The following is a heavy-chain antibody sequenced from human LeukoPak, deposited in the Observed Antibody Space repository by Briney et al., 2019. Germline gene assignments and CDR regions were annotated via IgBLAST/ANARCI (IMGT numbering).Heavy chain of an antibody. Sequence: PVGSLRLSCAASGFTFCSSEINCMREPPGWEPQWVSSITGDSTSIHYADSVRGRFTISRDRDRGKILVYLDMSSLRDEDTGVYYCDYRGTWGPGTLVTVSS. CDR1: GFTFCSSE. CDR3: DYRGT. J-gene: IGHJ5*02. D-gene: IGHD3-10*01. CDR2: ITGDSTSI. V-gene: IGHV3-48*03.